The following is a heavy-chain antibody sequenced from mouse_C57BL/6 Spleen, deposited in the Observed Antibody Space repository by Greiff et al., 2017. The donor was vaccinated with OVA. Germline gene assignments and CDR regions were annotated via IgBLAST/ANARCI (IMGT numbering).Heavy chain of an antibody. J-gene: IGHJ4*01. CDR3: ARDDGNYGAMDY. V-gene: IGHV5-4*01. D-gene: IGHD2-1*01. CDR2: ISDGGSYT. CDR1: GFTFSSYA. Sequence: EVKLVESGGGLVKPGGSLKLSCAASGFTFSSYAMSWVRQTPEKRLEWVATISDGGSYTYYPDNVKGRFTISRDNAKNNLYLQMSHLKSEDTAMYYCARDDGNYGAMDYWGQGTSVTVSS.